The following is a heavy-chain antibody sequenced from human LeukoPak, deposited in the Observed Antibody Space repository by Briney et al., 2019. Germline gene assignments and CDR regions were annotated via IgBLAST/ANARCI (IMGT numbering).Heavy chain of an antibody. CDR3: ARDKGPIVPLAPFDY. Sequence: GGSLRLSCAASGFTFTDYWVSWVRQAPGKGPEWVANIKQDGSDKYYVDSVKGRFTISRDNAKNALYLQMNSLRAEDTAVYYCARDKGPIVPLAPFDYWGQGTLVTVSS. J-gene: IGHJ4*02. CDR2: IKQDGSDK. V-gene: IGHV3-7*01. CDR1: GFTFTDYW. D-gene: IGHD1-26*01.